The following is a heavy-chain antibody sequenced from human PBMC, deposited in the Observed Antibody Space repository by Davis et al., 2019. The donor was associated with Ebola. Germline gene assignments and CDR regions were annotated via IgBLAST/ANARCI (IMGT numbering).Heavy chain of an antibody. CDR3: ARANGYYYGMDV. J-gene: IGHJ6*02. D-gene: IGHD2-8*01. Sequence: MPSETLSLTCAVYGGSFSGYYWSWIRQPPGKGLEWIGEINHSGSTNYNPSLKSRVTISVDTSKNQFSLQLNSVTPEDTAVYYCARANGYYYGMDVWGQGTTVTVSS. V-gene: IGHV4-34*01. CDR2: INHSGST. CDR1: GGSFSGYY.